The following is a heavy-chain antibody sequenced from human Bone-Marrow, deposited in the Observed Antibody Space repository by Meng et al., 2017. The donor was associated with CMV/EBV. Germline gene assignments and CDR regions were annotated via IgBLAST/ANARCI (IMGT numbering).Heavy chain of an antibody. V-gene: IGHV4-4*07. CDR1: GCISSYY. Sequence: GCISSYYWSWIRQPAGKGLEWIGRIYTSGSNNYNPSLKSRVTMSVDTSKNQFSLKLSSVTAADTAVYYCARAPYCSGEFCRVGFDPWGQGTLVTVSS. CDR3: ARAPYCSGEFCRVGFDP. D-gene: IGHD2-15*01. J-gene: IGHJ5*02. CDR2: IYTSGSN.